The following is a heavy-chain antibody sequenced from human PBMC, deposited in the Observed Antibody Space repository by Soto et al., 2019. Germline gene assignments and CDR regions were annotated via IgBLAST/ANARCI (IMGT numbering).Heavy chain of an antibody. Sequence: QVQLQESGPGLVKPSETLSLTCTVSGGSISSYYWSWIRQPPGKGLEWIGYIYYSGSTNYNPSLKSRVTISVDTSKNQFSLKLSSVTAADTAVYYCARALYSSSWYCDYWGQGTLVTVSS. CDR3: ARALYSSSWYCDY. V-gene: IGHV4-59*01. CDR1: GGSISSYY. J-gene: IGHJ4*02. CDR2: IYYSGST. D-gene: IGHD6-13*01.